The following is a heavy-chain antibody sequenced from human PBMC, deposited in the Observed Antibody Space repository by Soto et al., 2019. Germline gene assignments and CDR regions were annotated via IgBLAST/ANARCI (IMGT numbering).Heavy chain of an antibody. Sequence: GGYLRLSCAASGVTFSSYAMSWVRQAPGKGLEWVSAISGSGGSTYYADSVKGRFTISRDNSKNTLYLQMNSLRAEDTAVYYCAKEGVYGSGSYYPNDYWGQGTLLTVSS. CDR3: AKEGVYGSGSYYPNDY. V-gene: IGHV3-23*01. CDR1: GVTFSSYA. J-gene: IGHJ4*02. CDR2: ISGSGGST. D-gene: IGHD3-10*01.